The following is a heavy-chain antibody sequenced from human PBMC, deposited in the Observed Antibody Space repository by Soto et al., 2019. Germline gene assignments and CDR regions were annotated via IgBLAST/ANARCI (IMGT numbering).Heavy chain of an antibody. Sequence: ASVKVSCKDSGYTFTSYAMHWVRQAPGQRLEWMGWINAGNGNTKYSQKFQGRVTITRDTSASTAYMELSSLRSEDTAVYYCATPKDRGPPFPDYYGMDVWGQGTTVTVSS. CDR1: GYTFTSYA. CDR2: INAGNGNT. J-gene: IGHJ6*02. D-gene: IGHD2-15*01. CDR3: ATPKDRGPPFPDYYGMDV. V-gene: IGHV1-3*01.